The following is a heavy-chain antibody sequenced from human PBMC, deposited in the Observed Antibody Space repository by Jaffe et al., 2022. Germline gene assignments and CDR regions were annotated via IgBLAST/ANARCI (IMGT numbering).Heavy chain of an antibody. V-gene: IGHV1-69*02. D-gene: IGHD3-22*01. CDR1: GGTFSSYT. CDR3: ATTGFDDSSGYPAAFWD. CDR2: IIPILGIA. J-gene: IGHJ4*02. Sequence: QVQLVQSGAEVKKPGSSVKVSCKASGGTFSSYTISWVRQAPGQGLEWMGRIIPILGIANYAQKFQGRVTITADKSTSTAYMELSSLRSEDTAVYYCATTGFDDSSGYPAAFWDWGQGTLVTVSS.